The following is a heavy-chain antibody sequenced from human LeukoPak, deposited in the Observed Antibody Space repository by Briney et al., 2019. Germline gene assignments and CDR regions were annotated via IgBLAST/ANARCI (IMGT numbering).Heavy chain of an antibody. Sequence: GASVKVSCKASGYTFIDYDINWVRQAPGQGLEWMGLMSPHNGHTEYAQNFQGRVTMTRDTSTGTAYMELRSLRSEDTAVYYCARRTPRCGGTCYDAFDVWGQGTMVTVSS. CDR1: GYTFIDYD. CDR2: MSPHNGHT. V-gene: IGHV1-8*01. J-gene: IGHJ3*01. CDR3: ARRTPRCGGTCYDAFDV. D-gene: IGHD2-21*01.